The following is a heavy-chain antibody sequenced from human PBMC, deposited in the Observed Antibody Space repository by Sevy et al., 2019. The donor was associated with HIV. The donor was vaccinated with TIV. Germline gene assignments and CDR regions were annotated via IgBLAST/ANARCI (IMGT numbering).Heavy chain of an antibody. J-gene: IGHJ4*02. V-gene: IGHV3-30*02. D-gene: IGHD3-9*01. CDR3: AKNIWTGYYVRHGY. CDR2: ISKDGSNK. CDR1: GFSFRNYG. Sequence: GGSLRLSCAASGFSFRNYGMHWVRQAPGKGLEWVGFISKDGSNKYYADSVKGRFTISGDNSQNTLYVQVNNVRADDTAVFYCAKNIWTGYYVRHGYWGQGTLVTVSS.